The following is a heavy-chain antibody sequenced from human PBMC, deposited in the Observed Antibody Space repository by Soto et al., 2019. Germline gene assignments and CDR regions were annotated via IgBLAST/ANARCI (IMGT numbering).Heavy chain of an antibody. CDR3: ATEKSGAGRVGVDT. Sequence: QVQLVQSGAEVKKPGSSLKVSCETSVGTSTIYTITWVRQAPGKGLQWMGRIVPTLRLTNYAQDFQGRHTLTADTSTSTAHMELSSLTSEGTAVYYCATEKSGAGRVGVDTWGQGTLFTVSS. V-gene: IGHV1-69*02. D-gene: IGHD1-26*01. J-gene: IGHJ5*02. CDR2: IVPTLRLT. CDR1: VGTSTIYT.